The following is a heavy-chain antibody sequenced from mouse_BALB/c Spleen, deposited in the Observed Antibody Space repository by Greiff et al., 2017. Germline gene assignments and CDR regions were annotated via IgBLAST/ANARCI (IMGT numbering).Heavy chain of an antibody. CDR2: ISSGSSTI. D-gene: IGHD2-14*01. V-gene: IGHV5-17*02. Sequence: EVQGVESGGGLVQPGGSRKLSCAASGFTFSSFGMHWVRQAPEKGLEWVAYISSGSSTIYYADTVKGRFTISRDNPKNTLFLQMTSLRSEDTAMYYCARDRRYDGFDYWGQGTTLTVSS. CDR1: GFTFSSFG. CDR3: ARDRRYDGFDY. J-gene: IGHJ2*01.